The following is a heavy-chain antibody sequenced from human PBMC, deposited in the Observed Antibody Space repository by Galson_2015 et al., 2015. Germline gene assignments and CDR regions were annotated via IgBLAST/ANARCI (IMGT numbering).Heavy chain of an antibody. CDR2: IWYDGSNK. CDR3: ARAVFSRIPDYGLWYFDY. V-gene: IGHV3-33*01. Sequence: SLRLSCAASGFTFSSYGMHWVRQAPGKGLEWVAVIWYDGSNKYYADSVKGRFTISRDNSKNTLYLQMNSLRAEDTAVYYCARAVFSRIPDYGLWYFDYWGQGTLVTVSS. D-gene: IGHD4/OR15-4a*01. CDR1: GFTFSSYG. J-gene: IGHJ4*02.